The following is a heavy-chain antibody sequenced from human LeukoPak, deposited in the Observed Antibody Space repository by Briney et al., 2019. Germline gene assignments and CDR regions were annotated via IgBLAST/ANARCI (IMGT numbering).Heavy chain of an antibody. V-gene: IGHV3-30*18. D-gene: IGHD3-10*01. CDR1: GFTFSSYG. Sequence: PGRSLRLFCAASGFTFSSYGMHWVRQAPGKGLEWVAVISYDGSNKYYADSVKGRFTISRDNSKNTLYLQMNSLRAEDTAVYYCAKVYGSGPPVYYYYYGMDVWGQGTTVTVSS. J-gene: IGHJ6*02. CDR2: ISYDGSNK. CDR3: AKVYGSGPPVYYYYYGMDV.